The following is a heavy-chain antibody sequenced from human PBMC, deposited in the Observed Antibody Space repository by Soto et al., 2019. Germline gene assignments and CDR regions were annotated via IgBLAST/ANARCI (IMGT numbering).Heavy chain of an antibody. CDR2: IDARSSSP. Sequence: WGSLRLPCAASGVTFASYAMAWVRQVPGKGVEWVSGIDARSSSPYYADSVKGRFTISRDNSRKTLFFEMANLRGEDTAIYYCAKHSEIPGLSAAGACLDSWGQGTLVTVSS. D-gene: IGHD6-13*01. V-gene: IGHV3-23*05. J-gene: IGHJ4*02. CDR3: AKHSEIPGLSAAGACLDS. CDR1: GVTFASYA.